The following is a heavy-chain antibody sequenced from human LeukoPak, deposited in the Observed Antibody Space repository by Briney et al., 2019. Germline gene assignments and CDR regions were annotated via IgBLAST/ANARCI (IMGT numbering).Heavy chain of an antibody. CDR2: ISGYNGNT. CDR3: ARDLSLGRHDDGEPFDS. J-gene: IGHJ4*02. D-gene: IGHD4-17*01. CDR1: GYTFTNHG. V-gene: IGHV1-18*01. Sequence: GASVMVSCKTSGYTFTNHGISWVRQAPGQGLEWMGWISGYNGNTNYEQKFRGRITMTTDTSTSTAYLHLRSLSSDDTALYYCARDLSLGRHDDGEPFDSWGQGTLVTVSS.